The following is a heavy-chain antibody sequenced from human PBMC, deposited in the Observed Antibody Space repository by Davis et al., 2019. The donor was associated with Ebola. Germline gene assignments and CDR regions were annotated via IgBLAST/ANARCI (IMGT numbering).Heavy chain of an antibody. J-gene: IGHJ2*01. D-gene: IGHD3-22*01. V-gene: IGHV4-59*12. CDR3: ARDYYDSSGYLWYFDL. CDR2: IYHSGAT. Sequence: SETLSLTCTVSGVSISGYYWSWIRQPPGKGLEWIGEIYHSGATNYNPSLKSRITMSVDKSKNQFSLKLSSVTAADTAVYYCARDYYDSSGYLWYFDLWGRGTLVTVSS. CDR1: GVSISGYY.